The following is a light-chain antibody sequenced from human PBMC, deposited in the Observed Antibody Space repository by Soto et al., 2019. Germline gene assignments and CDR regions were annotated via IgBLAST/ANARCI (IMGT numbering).Light chain of an antibody. CDR1: KLGDKY. CDR3: QAWDSSTFRYV. Sequence: SYELTQPPSVSVSPGQTASITCSGAKLGDKYACWYQQKPGQSPVLVIYQDSKRPSGIPERFSGSNSGNTATLTISGTQAMDEADYYCQAWDSSTFRYVFGTGTKLTVL. J-gene: IGLJ1*01. CDR2: QDS. V-gene: IGLV3-1*01.